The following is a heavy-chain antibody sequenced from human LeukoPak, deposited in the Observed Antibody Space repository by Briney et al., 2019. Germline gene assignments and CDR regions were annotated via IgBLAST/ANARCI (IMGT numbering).Heavy chain of an antibody. V-gene: IGHV3-20*04. CDR2: INWNGGST. CDR3: ARDYCGGDCYPFDY. D-gene: IGHD2-21*02. Sequence: GGSLRLSCVVSGFTFDDYGVSWVRQAPGKGLEWVSGINWNGGSTGYADSVKGRFTISRDNAKKSVYLKMNSLRDEDTALYYCARDYCGGDCYPFDYWGQGTLVTVSS. CDR1: GFTFDDYG. J-gene: IGHJ4*02.